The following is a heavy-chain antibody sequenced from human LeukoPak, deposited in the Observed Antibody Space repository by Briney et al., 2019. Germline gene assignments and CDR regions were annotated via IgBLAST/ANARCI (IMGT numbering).Heavy chain of an antibody. V-gene: IGHV4-59*01. CDR3: ARFVENYYGSGSYYNRFDY. CDR2: MYFSGST. D-gene: IGHD3-10*01. CDR1: GGSISSYY. J-gene: IGHJ4*02. Sequence: SETLSLTCTVSGGSISSYYWSWIRQPPGKGLEWIGYMYFSGSTNYNPSLKGRVTISVDTSKNQFSLKLSSVTAADTAVYYCARFVENYYGSGSYYNRFDYWGQGTLVTVSS.